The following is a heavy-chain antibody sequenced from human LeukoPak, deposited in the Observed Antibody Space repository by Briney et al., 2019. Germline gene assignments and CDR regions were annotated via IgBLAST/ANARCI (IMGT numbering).Heavy chain of an antibody. V-gene: IGHV3-48*01. Sequence: GGSLRLSCAASGFTFSSHTMTWVRQAPGKGLEWVSYITDSSSTIYYADSVKGRFTISRDNAKNSLYLQMNSLRAEDTAVFYCARVRDAYNYFDYWGQGTPVTVSS. CDR2: ITDSSSTI. CDR1: GFTFSSHT. CDR3: ARVRDAYNYFDY. D-gene: IGHD1-14*01. J-gene: IGHJ4*02.